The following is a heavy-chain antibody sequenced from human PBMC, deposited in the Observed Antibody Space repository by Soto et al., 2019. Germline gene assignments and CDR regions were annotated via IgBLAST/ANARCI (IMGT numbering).Heavy chain of an antibody. J-gene: IGHJ4*02. Sequence: QVQLVESGGGVVQPGKSLRLSCAASGFIFRSYGVHWVRQAPGKGLEWVAVISHDGSNAYYADAVNGRFTISRDNAKNTVYLQMNRLRAEDTAGYYCAKQGIEVAGTDYFDYWGQGALVTVAS. CDR3: AKQGIEVAGTDYFDY. CDR2: ISHDGSNA. D-gene: IGHD6-19*01. V-gene: IGHV3-30*18. CDR1: GFIFRSYG.